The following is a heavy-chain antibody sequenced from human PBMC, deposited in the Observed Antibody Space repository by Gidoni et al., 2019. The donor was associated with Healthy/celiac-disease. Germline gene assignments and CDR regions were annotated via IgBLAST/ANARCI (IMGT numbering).Heavy chain of an antibody. V-gene: IGHV1-69*04. CDR1: GGTFSSYA. D-gene: IGHD6-13*01. CDR2: IIPILGIA. CDR3: ARGIAAAGTCVL. J-gene: IGHJ4*02. Sequence: QVQLVQSGAEVKKPGSSVTVSCKASGGTFSSYAISWVRQAPGQGLEWMGRIIPILGIANYAQKFQGRVTITADKSTSTAYMELSSLRSEDTAVYYCARGIAAAGTCVLWGQGTLVTVSS.